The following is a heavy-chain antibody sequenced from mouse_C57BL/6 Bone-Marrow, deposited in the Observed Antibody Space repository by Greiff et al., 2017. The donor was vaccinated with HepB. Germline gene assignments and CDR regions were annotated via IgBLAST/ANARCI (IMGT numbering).Heavy chain of an antibody. D-gene: IGHD1-1*01. CDR1: GYTFTSYW. Sequence: QVQLKESGAELVKPGASVKMSCKASGYTFTSYWITWVKQRPGQGLEWIGDIYPGSGSTNYNEKFKSKATLTVDTSSSTAYMQLSSLTSEDSAVYYCARDDGTWFAYWGQGTLVTVSA. CDR2: IYPGSGST. V-gene: IGHV1-55*01. J-gene: IGHJ3*01. CDR3: ARDDGTWFAY.